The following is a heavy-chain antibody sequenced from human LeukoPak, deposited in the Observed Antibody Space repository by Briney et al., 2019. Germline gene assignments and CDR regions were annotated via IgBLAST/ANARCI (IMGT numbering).Heavy chain of an antibody. V-gene: IGHV5-51*01. CDR2: IYAGNSAA. CDR3: AIINHPDGRVY. J-gene: IGHJ4*02. Sequence: AEPLRISCHGFGYLFTTSWIGWGRQLAGKGGEWTAIIYAGNSAAKYSPSFQGQVSISTDRSISPAYLHWSSLKASDTAIYYCAIINHPDGRVYWGQGTLVTVSS. CDR1: GYLFTTSW. D-gene: IGHD5-24*01.